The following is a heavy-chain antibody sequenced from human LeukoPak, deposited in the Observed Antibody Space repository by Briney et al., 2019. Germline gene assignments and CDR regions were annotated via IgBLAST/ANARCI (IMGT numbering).Heavy chain of an antibody. CDR3: ARAAAGTPYFDY. CDR1: GGSFSAYY. D-gene: IGHD6-13*01. J-gene: IGHJ4*02. V-gene: IGHV4-34*01. CDR2: INHSGST. Sequence: PSETLSLTCAVYGGSFSAYYWSWIRQPPGKGLEWIGEINHSGSTNHNPSLKSRVTISVDRSKNQFSLKLSSVTAADTAVYYCARAAAGTPYFDYWGQGTLVTVSS.